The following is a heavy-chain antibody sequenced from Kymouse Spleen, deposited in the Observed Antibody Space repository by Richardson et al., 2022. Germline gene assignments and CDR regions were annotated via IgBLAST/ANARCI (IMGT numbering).Heavy chain of an antibody. D-gene: IGHD3-10*01. CDR1: GFTFDDYA. J-gene: IGHJ6*02. CDR3: AKDQYYYGSGSYYKGGYYYGMDV. Sequence: EVQLVESGGGLVQPGRSLRLSCAASGFTFDDYAMHWVRQAPGKGLEWVSGISWNSGSIGYADSVKGRFTISRDNAKNSLYLQMNSLRAEDTALYYCAKDQYYYGSGSYYKGGYYYGMDVWGQGTTVTVSS. V-gene: IGHV3-9*01. CDR2: ISWNSGSI.